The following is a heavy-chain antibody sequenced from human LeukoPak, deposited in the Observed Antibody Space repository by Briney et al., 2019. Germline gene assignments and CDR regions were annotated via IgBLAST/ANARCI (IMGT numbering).Heavy chain of an antibody. D-gene: IGHD2-8*01. J-gene: IGHJ4*02. CDR1: GYTFTSYG. Sequence: AASVKVSCKASGYTFTSYGISWVRQAPGQGLEWMGWISAYNGSTNYAQKLQGRVTMTTDTSTSTAYMELRSLRSDDTAVYYCARVYCTNGVCYSPLNYWGQGTLVTVSS. CDR2: ISAYNGST. V-gene: IGHV1-18*01. CDR3: ARVYCTNGVCYSPLNY.